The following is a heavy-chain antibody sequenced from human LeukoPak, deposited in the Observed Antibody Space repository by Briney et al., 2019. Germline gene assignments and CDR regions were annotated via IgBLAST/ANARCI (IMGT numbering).Heavy chain of an antibody. D-gene: IGHD6-19*01. J-gene: IGHJ1*01. Sequence: GASVKVSCKASGGTFSSYAISWVRQAPGQGLEWMGRIIPILGIANYAQKFHGRVTITADKSTSTAYMELSSLRSEDTAVYYCASDSSGWYKYFQHWGQGTLVTVSS. V-gene: IGHV1-69*04. CDR1: GGTFSSYA. CDR2: IIPILGIA. CDR3: ASDSSGWYKYFQH.